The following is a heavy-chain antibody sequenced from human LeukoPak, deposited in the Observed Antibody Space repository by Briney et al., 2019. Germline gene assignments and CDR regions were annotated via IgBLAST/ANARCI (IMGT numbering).Heavy chain of an antibody. J-gene: IGHJ4*02. Sequence: GGSLRLSCAASGFTFSSYSMNWVRQAPGKGLEWVSSISSSSSYIYYADSVKGRFTISRDNAKNSLYLQMNSLRAEDTAVYSCARVATGVTTTVWGQGTLVTVSS. V-gene: IGHV3-21*01. D-gene: IGHD4-17*01. CDR2: ISSSSSYI. CDR3: ARVATGVTTTV. CDR1: GFTFSSYS.